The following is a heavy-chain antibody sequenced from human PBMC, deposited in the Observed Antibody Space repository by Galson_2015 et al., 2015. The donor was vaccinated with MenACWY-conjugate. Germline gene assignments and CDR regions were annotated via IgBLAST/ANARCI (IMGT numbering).Heavy chain of an antibody. CDR1: GGSISSSSYY. CDR3: GRHPYLSGIVGAALN. J-gene: IGHJ4*02. V-gene: IGHV4-39*01. D-gene: IGHD1-26*01. CDR2: IHYSGST. Sequence: SETLSLTCTVSGGSISSSSYYWGWIRQPPGKGLEWIGSIHYSGSTYYNPSLKSRVTLSVDTSKNQFSLKLSSVTAAETAVYYCGRHPYLSGIVGAALNWGQGTLVTVSS.